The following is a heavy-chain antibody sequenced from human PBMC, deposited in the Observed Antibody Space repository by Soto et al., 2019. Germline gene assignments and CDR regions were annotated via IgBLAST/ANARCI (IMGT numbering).Heavy chain of an antibody. CDR3: ASWVDIVATIEEACDI. J-gene: IGHJ3*02. CDR2: ISSSSSYI. D-gene: IGHD5-12*01. V-gene: IGHV3-21*01. CDR1: GFTFSSYS. Sequence: GGSLRLSCAASGFTFSSYSMNWVRQAPGKGLEWVSSISSSSSYIYYADSVKGRFTISRDNAKNSLYLQMNSLRAEDKAVYYCASWVDIVATIEEACDIWGQGTMVTVSS.